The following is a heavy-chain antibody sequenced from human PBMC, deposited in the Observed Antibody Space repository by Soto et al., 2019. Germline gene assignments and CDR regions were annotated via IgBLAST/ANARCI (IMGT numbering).Heavy chain of an antibody. D-gene: IGHD3-10*01. CDR1: GFTFSSYW. Sequence: GGSLRLSCAASGFTFSSYWMHWVRQAPGKGLVWVSRINSDGSSTSYADSVKGRFTISRDNAKNTLYLQMNSLRAEDTAVYYCVLIIRRSHRSSDIWGQGTIVTVSS. CDR2: INSDGSST. J-gene: IGHJ3*02. CDR3: VLIIRRSHRSSDI. V-gene: IGHV3-74*01.